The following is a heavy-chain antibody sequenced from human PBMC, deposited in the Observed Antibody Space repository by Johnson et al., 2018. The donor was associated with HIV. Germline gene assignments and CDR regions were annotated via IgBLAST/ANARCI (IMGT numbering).Heavy chain of an antibody. D-gene: IGHD3-22*01. J-gene: IGHJ3*02. Sequence: VQLVETGGGLVQPGGSLRLSCAASGFTFSSYDMHWVRQATGKGLEWVSAIGTAGDTYYPGSVKGRFTISRENAKNSLYLQMNSLRAEDTALYYCAKGFGPYYYDSSGPGAFDIWGQGTMVTVSS. CDR3: AKGFGPYYYDSSGPGAFDI. V-gene: IGHV3-13*01. CDR2: IGTAGDT. CDR1: GFTFSSYD.